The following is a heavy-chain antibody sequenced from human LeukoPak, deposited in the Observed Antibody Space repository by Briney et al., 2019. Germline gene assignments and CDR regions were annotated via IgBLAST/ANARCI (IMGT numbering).Heavy chain of an antibody. V-gene: IGHV4-59*01. D-gene: IGHD5-24*01. CDR1: GGSISSYY. CDR3: ARGGSRDGYNRPLDY. CDR2: TYYSGSA. J-gene: IGHJ4*02. Sequence: SETLSLTCAVSGGSISSYYWSWIRQPPGKGLEWIGYTYYSGSANYSPSLKSRVTMSVDTSKNQFSLRLNSVSAADTAVYYCARGGSRDGYNRPLDYWGQGTLVTVSS.